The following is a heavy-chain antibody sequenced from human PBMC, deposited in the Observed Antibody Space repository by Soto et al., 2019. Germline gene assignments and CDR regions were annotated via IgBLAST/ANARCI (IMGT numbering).Heavy chain of an antibody. D-gene: IGHD2-21*01. CDR2: ISSSSTI. CDR3: ARDAPLKLFLIDY. V-gene: IGHV3-48*01. Sequence: GGSLRLSCAASGFTFSSYSMNWVRQAPGKGLEWVSYISSSSTIYYADSVKGRFTISRDNAKNSLYLQMNSLRAEDTAVYYCARDAPLKLFLIDYWGQGTLVTVSS. J-gene: IGHJ4*02. CDR1: GFTFSSYS.